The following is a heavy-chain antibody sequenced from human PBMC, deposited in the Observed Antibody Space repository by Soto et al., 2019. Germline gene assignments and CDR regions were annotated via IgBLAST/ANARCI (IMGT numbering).Heavy chain of an antibody. Sequence: GGSLSLSCAASGFPFSNYALSWVRQAPGKGLEWVSAISGSTGSTYYADSVKGRFTISRDNSKNTLYLQTNSLRAEDTAVYYCAKADLSSSWHYDAFDIWGQGTMVTVSS. J-gene: IGHJ3*02. CDR2: ISGSTGST. D-gene: IGHD6-13*01. CDR1: GFPFSNYA. V-gene: IGHV3-23*01. CDR3: AKADLSSSWHYDAFDI.